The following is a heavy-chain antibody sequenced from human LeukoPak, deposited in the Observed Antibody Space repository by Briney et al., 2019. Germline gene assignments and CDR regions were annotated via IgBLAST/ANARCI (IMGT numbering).Heavy chain of an antibody. J-gene: IGHJ2*01. CDR3: ARVGDHFHWYLDL. D-gene: IGHD3-3*02. CDR1: GFSVSLNY. Sequence: GGSLRLSCAASGFSVSLNYMNWVRQAPGKGLEWVSILYSGSDTYYADSVKGRFTISRDSSKNMLFLHMNSLRAEDTAVYYCARVGDHFHWYLDLWGRGALVTVSS. V-gene: IGHV3-53*01. CDR2: LYSGSDT.